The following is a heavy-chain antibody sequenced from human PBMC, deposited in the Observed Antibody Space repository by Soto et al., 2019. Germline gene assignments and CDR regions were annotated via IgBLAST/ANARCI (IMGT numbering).Heavy chain of an antibody. Sequence: GASVKVSCKTSGYTFTNYGISWVRQAPGQGLEWMGWISAHTGNTNYAQKFQGRVTMTTDTSTRTAYMELRSLRSDDTAVYYCARVLGYNSSWWRHTAFDIWGQGKMVTVSS. CDR3: ARVLGYNSSWWRHTAFDI. V-gene: IGHV1-18*01. D-gene: IGHD6-13*01. J-gene: IGHJ3*02. CDR2: ISAHTGNT. CDR1: GYTFTNYG.